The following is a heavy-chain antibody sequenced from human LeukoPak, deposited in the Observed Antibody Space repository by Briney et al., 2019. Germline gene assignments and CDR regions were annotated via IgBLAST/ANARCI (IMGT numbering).Heavy chain of an antibody. Sequence: PGGSLRLSCAASGFTFSSYAMHWVRQAPGKGLEWVAVISYDGSNKYYADSVKGRFTISRDNAKNSLYLQMSSLRAEDTAVYYWAKQKAGGTNRWYFGPPKGWFDPWAREPWSPSPQ. CDR3: AKQKAGGTNRWYFGPPKGWFDP. J-gene: IGHJ5*02. V-gene: IGHV3-30*04. D-gene: IGHD6-13*01. CDR1: GFTFSSYA. CDR2: ISYDGSNK.